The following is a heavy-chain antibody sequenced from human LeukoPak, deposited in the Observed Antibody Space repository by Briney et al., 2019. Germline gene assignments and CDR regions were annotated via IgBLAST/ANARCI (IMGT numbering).Heavy chain of an antibody. CDR3: ARGVIVVVPAANNWFDP. J-gene: IGHJ5*02. CDR1: GYSFTSYY. D-gene: IGHD2-2*01. V-gene: IGHV1-46*01. Sequence: ASVKVSCKASGYSFTSYYMHWVRQAPGQGLEWMGVINPSGGRRSYAQKFQGRVTMTRDTSTSTVYMELSSLRSEDTAVYYCARGVIVVVPAANNWFDPWGQGTLVTVSS. CDR2: INPSGGRR.